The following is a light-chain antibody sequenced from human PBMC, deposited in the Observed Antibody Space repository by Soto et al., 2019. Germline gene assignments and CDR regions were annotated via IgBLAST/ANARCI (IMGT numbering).Light chain of an antibody. CDR1: QSINYF. V-gene: IGKV1-39*01. Sequence: DIQMTQSPSSLSASVGDRVTITCLASQSINYFLNCYQHKPGKAPKLLIYAASSLQSWVPSRFSGSGSGTDFTLTISSLQPEDFATYYCQQIYSTPFTFGPGTKVDIK. CDR2: AAS. CDR3: QQIYSTPFT. J-gene: IGKJ3*01.